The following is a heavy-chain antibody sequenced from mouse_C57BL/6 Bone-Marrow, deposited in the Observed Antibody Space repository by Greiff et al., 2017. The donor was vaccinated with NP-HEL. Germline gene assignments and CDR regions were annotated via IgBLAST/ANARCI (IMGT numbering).Heavy chain of an antibody. V-gene: IGHV5-12*01. CDR2: ISNGGGST. J-gene: IGHJ4*01. Sequence: EVQVVESGGGLVQPGGSLKLSCAASGFTFSDYYMYWVRQTPEKRLEWVPYISNGGGSTYYPDTVKGRFTISRDNAKNTLYLQMSRLKSEDTAMYYCARRSMDYWGQGTSVTVSS. CDR1: GFTFSDYY. CDR3: ARRSMDY.